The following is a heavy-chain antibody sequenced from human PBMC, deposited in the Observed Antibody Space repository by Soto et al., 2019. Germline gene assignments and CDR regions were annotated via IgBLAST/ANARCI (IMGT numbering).Heavy chain of an antibody. Sequence: ASVKVSCKASGYSFSDYSINWVRQAPGQGLEWMGWMNPKSGHTAHAQKIQGRVTLTRDTSINTVYMELSSLTSGDTAVYFCARRIPDGKFDFWGQGTLVTVSS. J-gene: IGHJ4*02. V-gene: IGHV1-8*01. CDR3: ARRIPDGKFDF. CDR2: MNPKSGHT. D-gene: IGHD1-1*01. CDR1: GYSFSDYS.